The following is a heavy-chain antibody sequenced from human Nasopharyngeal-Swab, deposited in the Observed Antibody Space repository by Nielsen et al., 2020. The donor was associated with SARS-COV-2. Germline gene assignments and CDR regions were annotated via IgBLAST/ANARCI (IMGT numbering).Heavy chain of an antibody. CDR2: ISGSDHTT. V-gene: IGHV3-23*01. Sequence: GESLKISCAASGFTFRSYAISWVRQAPGKGPEWVSVISGSDHTTYYADSVKGRFTISRDNSKNTVNLQMNSLRVEDTAIYYCAKDRDSGDDSDDYYHYYGMDVWGQGTTVTVSS. J-gene: IGHJ6*02. CDR1: GFTFRSYA. D-gene: IGHD5-12*01. CDR3: AKDRDSGDDSDDYYHYYGMDV.